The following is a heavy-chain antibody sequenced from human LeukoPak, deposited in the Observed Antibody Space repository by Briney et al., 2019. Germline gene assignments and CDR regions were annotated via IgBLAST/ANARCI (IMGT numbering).Heavy chain of an antibody. CDR3: ARDSDTAMVTGPDY. D-gene: IGHD5-18*01. Sequence: ASVKVSCKXSGYTFTGYYMHWVRQAPGQGLEWMGWINPNSGGTNYAQKFQGRVTMTRDTSISTAYMELSRLRSDDTAVYYCARDSDTAMVTGPDYWGQGTLVTVSS. V-gene: IGHV1-2*02. CDR1: GYTFTGYY. J-gene: IGHJ4*02. CDR2: INPNSGGT.